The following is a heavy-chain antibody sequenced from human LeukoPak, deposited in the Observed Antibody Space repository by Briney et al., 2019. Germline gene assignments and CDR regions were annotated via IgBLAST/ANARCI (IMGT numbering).Heavy chain of an antibody. CDR3: ASGIAAAGLFFDY. CDR2: IYHSGST. J-gene: IGHJ4*02. D-gene: IGHD6-13*01. V-gene: IGHV4-4*07. CDR1: GGSIRSYY. Sequence: SETLSLTCTVSGGSIRSYYWSWIRQPAGKGLEWIGRIYHSGSTYYNPSLKSRVTISVDTSKNQFSLKLSSVTAADTAVYYCASGIAAAGLFFDYWGQGTLVTVSS.